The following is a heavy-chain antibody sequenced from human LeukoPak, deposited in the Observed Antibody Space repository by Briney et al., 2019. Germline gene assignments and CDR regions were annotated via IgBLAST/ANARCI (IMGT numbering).Heavy chain of an antibody. CDR3: ARGRYCSADICTGGDSFDI. V-gene: IGHV4-4*07. CDR1: GGSISNYY. CDR2: KYARGSS. J-gene: IGHJ3*02. D-gene: IGHD2-15*01. Sequence: HSETLSLTCTVSGGSISNYYWSWFRQPAGKGLEWIGRKYARGSSNYNPPVQSRVTMSVDTSKNQFSLKLRSVTAADTAVYYCARGRYCSADICTGGDSFDIWGQGTMVSVSP.